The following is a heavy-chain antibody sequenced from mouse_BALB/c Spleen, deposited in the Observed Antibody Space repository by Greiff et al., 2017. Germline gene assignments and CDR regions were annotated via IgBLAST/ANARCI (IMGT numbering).Heavy chain of an antibody. D-gene: IGHD2-1*01. CDR1: GYSITSGYY. CDR3: ARYGNYFDY. J-gene: IGHJ2*01. V-gene: IGHV3-6*02. CDR2: ISYDGSN. Sequence: DVKLQESGPGLVKPSQSLSLTCSVTGYSITSGYYWNWIRQFPGNKLEWMGYISYDGSNNYNPSLKNRISITRDTSKNQFFLKLNSVTTEDTATYYCARYGNYFDYWGQGTTLTVSS.